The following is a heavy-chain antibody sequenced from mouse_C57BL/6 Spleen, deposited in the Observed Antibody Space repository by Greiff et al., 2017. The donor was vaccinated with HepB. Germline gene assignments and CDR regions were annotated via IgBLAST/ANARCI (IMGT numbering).Heavy chain of an antibody. J-gene: IGHJ4*01. Sequence: DVMLVESGGGLVKPGGSLKLSCAASGFTFSSYAMSWVRQTPEKRLEWVATISDGGSYTYYPDNVKGRFTISRDNAKNNLYLQMSHLKSEDTAMYYCAREGIYYDYDGGSHYYAMDYWGQGTSVTVSS. D-gene: IGHD2-4*01. V-gene: IGHV5-4*01. CDR1: GFTFSSYA. CDR2: ISDGGSYT. CDR3: AREGIYYDYDGGSHYYAMDY.